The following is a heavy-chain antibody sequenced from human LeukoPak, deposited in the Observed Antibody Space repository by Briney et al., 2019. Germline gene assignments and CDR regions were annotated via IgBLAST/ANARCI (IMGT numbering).Heavy chain of an antibody. CDR3: TREGYDRSGYFLDF. CDR2: IYPDGRI. Sequence: PSETLSLTCSVSSGSMTDSCWSWFRQAPGKGFEWLGFIYPDGRIEYSPSLRSRVTFSVATSKLEAAVRLSSVTASDTAVYYCTREGYDRSGYFLDFWGQGTLVTASS. V-gene: IGHV4-59*12. CDR1: SGSMTDSC. D-gene: IGHD3-22*01. J-gene: IGHJ4*02.